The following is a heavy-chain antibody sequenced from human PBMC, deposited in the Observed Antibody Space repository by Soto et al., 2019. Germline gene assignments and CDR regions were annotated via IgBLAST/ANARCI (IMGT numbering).Heavy chain of an antibody. D-gene: IGHD6-19*01. CDR2: IYHSGST. CDR3: ARVAIAVAGRFDY. V-gene: IGHV4-4*02. J-gene: IGHJ4*02. Sequence: SETLSLTCAVSGGSISSSNWWSWVRQPPGKGLEWIGEIYHSGSTNYNPSLKSRVTISVDKSKNQFSLKLSSVTAADTAVYYWARVAIAVAGRFDYWGQGTLVTVSS. CDR1: GGSISSSNW.